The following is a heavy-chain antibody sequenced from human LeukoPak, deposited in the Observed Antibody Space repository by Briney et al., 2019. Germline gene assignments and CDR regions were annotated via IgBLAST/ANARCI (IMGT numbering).Heavy chain of an antibody. D-gene: IGHD6-13*01. CDR3: AKEASVAAAGKAEFDY. V-gene: IGHV3-30*02. Sequence: GGSLRLSCAASGFTFSSYGMHWVRQAPGKGLEWVAFIRYDGSNKYYADSVKGRFTISRDNSKNTLYLQMNSLRAEDTAVYYCAKEASVAAAGKAEFDYWGQGTLVTVSS. CDR1: GFTFSSYG. CDR2: IRYDGSNK. J-gene: IGHJ4*02.